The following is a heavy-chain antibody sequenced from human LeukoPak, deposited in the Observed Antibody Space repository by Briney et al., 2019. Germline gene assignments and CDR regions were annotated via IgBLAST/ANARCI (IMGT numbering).Heavy chain of an antibody. D-gene: IGHD6-6*01. J-gene: IGHJ4*02. V-gene: IGHV4-4*08. CDR1: GGSINNYY. CDR2: IHSSGTT. CDR3: ARAWGSSSPLDY. Sequence: SETLSLTCTVSGGSINNYYWSWIRQTPGKRLEWIGYIHSSGTTNYNPSLKSRVTISLDASKNQFSLKVYSATVADTAVYYCARAWGSSSPLDYWGQGTLVTVSS.